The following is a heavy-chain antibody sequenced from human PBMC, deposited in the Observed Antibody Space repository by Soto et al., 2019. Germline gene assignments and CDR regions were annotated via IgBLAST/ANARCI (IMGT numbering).Heavy chain of an antibody. J-gene: IGHJ4*02. Sequence: PSETLSLTCAVSGGSISSGGYSWSWIRQPPGKGLEWIGYIYHSGSTYYNPSLKSRVTISVDRSKNQFSLKLSSVTAADTAVYYCARTRSYYDSSGPNYFDYWGQGTLVTVSS. CDR2: IYHSGST. D-gene: IGHD3-22*01. V-gene: IGHV4-30-2*01. CDR3: ARTRSYYDSSGPNYFDY. CDR1: GGSISSGGYS.